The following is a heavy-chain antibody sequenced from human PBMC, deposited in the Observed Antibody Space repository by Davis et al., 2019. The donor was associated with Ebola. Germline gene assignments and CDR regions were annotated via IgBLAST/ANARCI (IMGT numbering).Heavy chain of an antibody. CDR3: TTNLIAVRDY. J-gene: IGHJ4*02. V-gene: IGHV3-73*01. Sequence: GGSLRLSCAASGFTFSGSAMHWVRQASGKGLEWVGRIRSKANSYATAYAASVKGRFTISRDDSKNTAYLQMNSLKTEDTAVYYCTTNLIAVRDYWGQGTLVTVPS. CDR1: GFTFSGSA. CDR2: IRSKANSYAT. D-gene: IGHD6-19*01.